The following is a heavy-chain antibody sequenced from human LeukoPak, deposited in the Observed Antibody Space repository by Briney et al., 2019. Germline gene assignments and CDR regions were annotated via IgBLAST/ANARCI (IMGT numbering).Heavy chain of an antibody. CDR3: ARGVPHYYGSGSYYLRAFDI. V-gene: IGHV4-34*01. D-gene: IGHD3-10*01. CDR1: GGSFSGYY. CDR2: INHSGST. J-gene: IGHJ3*02. Sequence: PSETLSLTCAVYGGSFSGYYWSWIRQPPGKGLEWIGEINHSGSTNYNPSLKSRVTISVDTSKNQFSLKLSSVTAADTAVYYCARGVPHYYGSGSYYLRAFDIWGQGTMVTVSS.